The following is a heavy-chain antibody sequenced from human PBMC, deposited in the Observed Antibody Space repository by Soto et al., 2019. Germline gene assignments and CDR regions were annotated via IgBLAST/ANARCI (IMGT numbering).Heavy chain of an antibody. Sequence: QVHLVQSGAEVRRPGSSVKLSCKASGGTVSVDSITWLRQAPGHTVEWIGGIIPLFGAGNVADRVKARVTLSANESTSTAYMELRSLRSEDTAKYYCARTIRGEAADIPRPFDVWGQGTTVIVSP. CDR1: GGTVSVDS. J-gene: IGHJ3*01. V-gene: IGHV1-69*01. CDR2: IIPLFGAG. CDR3: ARTIRGEAADIPRPFDV. D-gene: IGHD6-13*01.